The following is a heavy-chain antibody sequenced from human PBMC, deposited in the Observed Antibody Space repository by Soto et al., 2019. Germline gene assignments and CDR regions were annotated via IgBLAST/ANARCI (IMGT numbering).Heavy chain of an antibody. CDR3: ARPPLYSSSPYGMDV. V-gene: IGHV1-69*13. CDR2: IIPIFGTA. D-gene: IGHD6-6*01. Sequence: SVKVSCKASGGTFSSYAISWVRQAPGQGLEWMGGIIPIFGTANYAQKFQGRVTITADESTSTAHMELSSLRSEDTVVYYCARPPLYSSSPYGMDVWGQGTTVTVSS. J-gene: IGHJ6*02. CDR1: GGTFSSYA.